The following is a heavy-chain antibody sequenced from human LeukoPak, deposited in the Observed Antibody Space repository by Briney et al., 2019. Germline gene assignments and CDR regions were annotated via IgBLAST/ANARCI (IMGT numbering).Heavy chain of an antibody. Sequence: ASVKVSCKASGGTFSSYAISWVRQAPGQGLEWMGGIIPIFGTANYAQKFQGRVTITADESTSTAYMELSSLRSEDTAVYYCARAEVSYCRGGSCYSTYYFDYWGQGTLVTVSS. V-gene: IGHV1-69*13. CDR1: GGTFSSYA. CDR3: ARAEVSYCRGGSCYSTYYFDY. CDR2: IIPIFGTA. D-gene: IGHD2-15*01. J-gene: IGHJ4*02.